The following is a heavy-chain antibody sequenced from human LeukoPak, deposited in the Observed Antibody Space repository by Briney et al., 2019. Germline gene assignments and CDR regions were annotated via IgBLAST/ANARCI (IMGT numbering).Heavy chain of an antibody. Sequence: GGSLRLSCAASGFTFSSYAMNWVRQAPGKGLEWVSGISGSGGSTHYADSVRGRFTISRDNSKNTLYLQMNSLRAEDTAVYYCERNHYCTNGVCPRNWGQGTLVTVSS. CDR3: ERNHYCTNGVCPRN. CDR2: ISGSGGST. D-gene: IGHD2-8*01. V-gene: IGHV3-23*01. CDR1: GFTFSSYA. J-gene: IGHJ4*02.